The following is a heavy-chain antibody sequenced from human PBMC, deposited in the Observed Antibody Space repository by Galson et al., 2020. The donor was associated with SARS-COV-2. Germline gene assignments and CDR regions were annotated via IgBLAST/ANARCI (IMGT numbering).Heavy chain of an antibody. J-gene: IGHJ2*01. CDR3: ARDSRVNYYYDSSGYYPYWDFDL. CDR2: INPVGGA. D-gene: IGHD3-22*01. Sequence: ASVKVSCKASGYTFTSYSMHWVRQAPGQGLEWMGIINPVGGATYAQKFQGRVTMTRDTSTSTVYMDLSSLRSDDTAVYYCARDSRVNYYYDSSGYYPYWDFDLWVRGTLVTVSS. CDR1: GYTFTSYS. V-gene: IGHV1-46*01.